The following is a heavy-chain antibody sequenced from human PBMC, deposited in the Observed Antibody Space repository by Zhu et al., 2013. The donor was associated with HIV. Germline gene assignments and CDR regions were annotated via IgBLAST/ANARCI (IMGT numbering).Heavy chain of an antibody. J-gene: IGHJ4*02. CDR3: ARDGHVGYSYEYYFDY. D-gene: IGHD5-18*01. Sequence: QVQLVQSGAEVKKPGSSVKVSCKASGGTFSSYTISWVRQAPGQGLEWMGRIIPILGIANYAQKFQGRVTITADKSTSTAYMELSSLRSEDTAVYYCARDGHVGYSYEYYFDYWGQGTLVTVSS. CDR2: IIPILGIA. V-gene: IGHV1-69*08. CDR1: GGTFSSYT.